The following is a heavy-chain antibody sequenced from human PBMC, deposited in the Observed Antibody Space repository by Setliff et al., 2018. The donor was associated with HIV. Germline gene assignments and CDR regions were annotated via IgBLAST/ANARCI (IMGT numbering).Heavy chain of an antibody. CDR1: GYTFSSYG. CDR3: ARDSEWGSYIFWTFDI. V-gene: IGHV1-18*01. J-gene: IGHJ3*02. CDR2: ISASNGYT. D-gene: IGHD1-26*01. Sequence: ASVKVSCKASGYTFSSYGISWVRQAPGQGLEWMGWISASNGYTDYAQKFRDRVTLTTDTSTSTAYMEPRSLTSDDTAVYYCARDSEWGSYIFWTFDIWGQGTMVTVSS.